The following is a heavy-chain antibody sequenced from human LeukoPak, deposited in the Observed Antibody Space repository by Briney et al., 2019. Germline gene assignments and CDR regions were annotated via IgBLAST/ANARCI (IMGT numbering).Heavy chain of an antibody. CDR2: IRYDGSNK. CDR3: AKDHGAYCSSTSCYTTSGDY. CDR1: GFTFSSYG. V-gene: IGHV3-30*02. Sequence: GGSLRLSCAASGFTFSSYGMHWVRQAPGKGLEWVAFIRYDGSNKYYADSVKGRFTISRDNSKNTLYLQMNSLRAEDTAVYYCAKDHGAYCSSTSCYTTSGDYWGQGTLVTVSS. J-gene: IGHJ4*02. D-gene: IGHD2-2*02.